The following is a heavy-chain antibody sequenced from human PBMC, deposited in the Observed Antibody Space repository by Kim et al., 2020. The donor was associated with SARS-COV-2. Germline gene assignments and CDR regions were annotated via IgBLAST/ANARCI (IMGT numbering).Heavy chain of an antibody. CDR3: ATLVEMDTVVDH. CDR1: GGTFSSYS. Sequence: PSVKVSCKASGGTFSSYSVSWVRQAHGQGLEWMGAIIPLFGSPNYPQKFQGRVTITADEPTGTVYMEMSRLTYDDTAIYYCATLVEMDTVVDHWGQGTPVTVSS. CDR2: IIPLFGSP. V-gene: IGHV1-69*13. D-gene: IGHD4-4*01. J-gene: IGHJ4*02.